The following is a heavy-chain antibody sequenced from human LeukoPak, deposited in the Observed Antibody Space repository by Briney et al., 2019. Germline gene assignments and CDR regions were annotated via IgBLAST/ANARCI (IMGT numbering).Heavy chain of an antibody. CDR3: AREGRPGAYYFDY. D-gene: IGHD1-26*01. V-gene: IGHV4-34*01. J-gene: IGHJ4*02. CDR2: MNHSGST. CDR1: GGSFSGYY. Sequence: SETLSLTCAVYGGSFSGYYWSWIRQPPGKGLEWIGEMNHSGSTNYNPSLKSRLTISVDTSTKQFSLKLSSVTAADTAVYYCAREGRPGAYYFDYWGQGTLVTVSS.